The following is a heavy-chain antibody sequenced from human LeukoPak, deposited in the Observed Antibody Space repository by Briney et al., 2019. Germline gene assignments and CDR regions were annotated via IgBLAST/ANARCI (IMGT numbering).Heavy chain of an antibody. V-gene: IGHV1-69*04. CDR3: ARDAAVAGTGHVSYGMDV. J-gene: IGHJ6*02. Sequence: GSSVKVSCKASGGTFSSYAISWVRQAPGQGLEWMGRIIPIFGIANYAQKFQGRVTTTADKSTSTAYMELSSLRSEDTAVYYCARDAAVAGTGHVSYGMDVWGQGTTVTVSS. CDR2: IIPIFGIA. D-gene: IGHD6-19*01. CDR1: GGTFSSYA.